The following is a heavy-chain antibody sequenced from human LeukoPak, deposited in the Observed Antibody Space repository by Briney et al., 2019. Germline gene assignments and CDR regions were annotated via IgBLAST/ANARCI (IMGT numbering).Heavy chain of an antibody. J-gene: IGHJ4*02. Sequence: SQTLSLTCTVSGGSISSGDYYWSWIRQPPGKGLEWIGYIYYSGSTYYNPSLKSRVTISVDTSKNQSSLKLSSVTAADTAVYYCARDTYRTTGFDYWGQGTLVTVSS. V-gene: IGHV4-30-4*01. CDR2: IYYSGST. CDR1: GGSISSGDYY. CDR3: ARDTYRTTGFDY. D-gene: IGHD4-17*01.